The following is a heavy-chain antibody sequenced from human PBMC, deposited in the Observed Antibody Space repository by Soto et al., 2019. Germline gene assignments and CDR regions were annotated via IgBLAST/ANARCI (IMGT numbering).Heavy chain of an antibody. V-gene: IGHV6-1*01. J-gene: IGHJ4*02. Sequence: SQTLSLTCAISGGSVSSNSAAWSWVRQSPSRGLEWLGRTYYISNWYHDYAEAVKSRITINPDTSKNQFSHQLNTVTPEVSAVYYCARDQRAGWPYFDYWGQGTLVTVSS. CDR1: GGSVSSNSAA. CDR3: ARDQRAGWPYFDY. CDR2: TYYISNWYH.